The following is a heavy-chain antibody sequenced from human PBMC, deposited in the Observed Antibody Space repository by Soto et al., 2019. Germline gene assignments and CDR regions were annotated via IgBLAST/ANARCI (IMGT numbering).Heavy chain of an antibody. CDR2: ISGSGGST. J-gene: IGHJ5*02. CDR3: AKDTRGWFGIDGDNWFDP. Sequence: PGGSLRLSCAASGFTFSSYAMSWFRQAPGKGLEWVSAISGSGGSTYYADSVKGRFTISRDNSKNTLYLQMNSLRAEDTAVYYCAKDTRGWFGIDGDNWFDPWGQGTLVTVSS. D-gene: IGHD3-10*01. V-gene: IGHV3-23*01. CDR1: GFTFSSYA.